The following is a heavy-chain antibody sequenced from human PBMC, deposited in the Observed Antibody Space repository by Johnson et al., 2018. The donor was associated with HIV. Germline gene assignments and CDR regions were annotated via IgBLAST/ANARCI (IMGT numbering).Heavy chain of an antibody. Sequence: VQLVESGGVVVQPGGSLRLSCAASGFTFDDYAMHWVRQAPGKGLEWVSGTSWNSGSIRYADSVKGRFTISRDNAKNSLYLQMNNLRTEDTALYYCAKDRLAVASPGEAFEIWGQGTMVTVSS. CDR2: TSWNSGSI. D-gene: IGHD6-19*01. CDR1: GFTFDDYA. CDR3: AKDRLAVASPGEAFEI. V-gene: IGHV3-9*01. J-gene: IGHJ3*02.